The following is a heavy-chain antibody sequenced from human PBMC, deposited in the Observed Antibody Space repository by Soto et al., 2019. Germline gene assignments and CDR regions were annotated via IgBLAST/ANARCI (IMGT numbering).Heavy chain of an antibody. Sequence: ASVKVSCKVSGYTLTELSMHWVRQAPGKGLEWMGGFDPEDGETIYAQKFQGRVTMTEDTSTDTAYMELSSLRSEDTAVYYCATDRPLGSSSWYFVPPDFDYWGQGTLVTVSS. D-gene: IGHD6-13*01. J-gene: IGHJ4*02. CDR1: GYTLTELS. V-gene: IGHV1-24*01. CDR3: ATDRPLGSSSWYFVPPDFDY. CDR2: FDPEDGET.